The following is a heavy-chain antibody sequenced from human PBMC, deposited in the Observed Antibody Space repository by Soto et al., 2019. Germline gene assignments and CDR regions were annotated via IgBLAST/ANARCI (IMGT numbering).Heavy chain of an antibody. CDR2: ITQSGGRT. D-gene: IGHD3-10*01. J-gene: IGHJ4*02. CDR3: ARNVLDRGVGY. V-gene: IGHV3-23*01. Sequence: DVQVLESGGGLVQPGGSLRLSCAASGFTFRDHAMTWVRQAPGQGLQYVSSITQSGGRTFYADSVKGRFTISRDNSKNKLYLQMNSLTAEDTAIYYCARNVLDRGVGYWGQGTLVTVSS. CDR1: GFTFRDHA.